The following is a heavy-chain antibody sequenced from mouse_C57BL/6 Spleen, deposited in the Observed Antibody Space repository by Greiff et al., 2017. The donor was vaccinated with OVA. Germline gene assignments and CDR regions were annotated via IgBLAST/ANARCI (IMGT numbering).Heavy chain of an antibody. V-gene: IGHV3-6*01. D-gene: IGHD1-1*01. J-gene: IGHJ1*03. CDR3: ASGRDSSNWYFDV. Sequence: ESGPGLVKPSQSLSLTCSVTGYSITSGYYWNWIRQFPGNKLEWMGYISYDGSNNYNPSLKNRISITRDTSKNQFFLKLNSVTTEDTATYDCASGRDSSNWYFDVWGTGTTVTVSS. CDR1: GYSITSGYY. CDR2: ISYDGSN.